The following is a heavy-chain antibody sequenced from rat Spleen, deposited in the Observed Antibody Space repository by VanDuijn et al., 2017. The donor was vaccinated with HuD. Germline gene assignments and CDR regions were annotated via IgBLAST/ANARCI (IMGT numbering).Heavy chain of an antibody. D-gene: IGHD1-6*01. CDR3: ARRHYGYTDYFDY. CDR1: GFTFSSFP. V-gene: IGHV5-46*01. CDR2: ITSGGSNT. J-gene: IGHJ2*01. Sequence: EVQLVESGGGLVQPGRSLKLSCAASGFTFSSFPMAWVRQAPKKGLEWVATITSGGSNTYYPDSVKGRFTISRDNAKSTLYLQMNSLRSEDTATYYCARRHYGYTDYFDYWGQGVMVTVSS.